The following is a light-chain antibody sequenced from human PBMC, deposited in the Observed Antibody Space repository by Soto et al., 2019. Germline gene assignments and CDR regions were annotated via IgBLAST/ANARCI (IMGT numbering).Light chain of an antibody. Sequence: EIVLTQSPGTLSLSPGERATLSCRASQSVSSYLAWYQQKPGQAPRLLIYGVSSRATGIPDRFSGSGSGTDFTLTISRLEPEDFAVYYCQQYVTSPLTFGGGT. J-gene: IGKJ4*01. CDR1: QSVSSY. CDR2: GVS. CDR3: QQYVTSPLT. V-gene: IGKV3-20*01.